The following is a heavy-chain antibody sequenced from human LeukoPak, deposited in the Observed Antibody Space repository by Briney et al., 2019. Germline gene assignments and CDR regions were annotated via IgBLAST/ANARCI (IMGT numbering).Heavy chain of an antibody. V-gene: IGHV3-7*01. Sequence: PGGALRLSCGASGFIFYHYWMTWVRQAPGKGLEWVAHIKQDGSEMYYVDSVKGRFTISRDNAKNSLYLQMNSLRPEGTAVYYCAVNVPPDYWGQGTPVTVSS. CDR2: IKQDGSEM. CDR3: AVNVPPDY. J-gene: IGHJ4*02. D-gene: IGHD2-2*01. CDR1: GFIFYHYW.